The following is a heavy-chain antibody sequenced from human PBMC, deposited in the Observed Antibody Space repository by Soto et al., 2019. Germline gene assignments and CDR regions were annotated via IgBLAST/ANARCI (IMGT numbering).Heavy chain of an antibody. J-gene: IGHJ6*02. CDR2: VYDSGST. D-gene: IGHD4-4*01. Sequence: PSETLSLTCTVSGDSISNYYWNWIRQPPGKGLEWIGYVYDSGSTNYNPSLKSRVTISIDTSRKQFSLRLNSVTAADTAVYYCARALYSSFPRYYYYGMDVWGQGTTVTVSS. V-gene: IGHV4-59*08. CDR3: ARALYSSFPRYYYYGMDV. CDR1: GDSISNYY.